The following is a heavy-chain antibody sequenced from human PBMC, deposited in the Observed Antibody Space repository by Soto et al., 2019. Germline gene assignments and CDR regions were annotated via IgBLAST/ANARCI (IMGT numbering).Heavy chain of an antibody. J-gene: IGHJ4*02. CDR1: GFTFSDYY. CDR3: ATGQYYYDSSGYYYS. V-gene: IGHV3-11*05. D-gene: IGHD3-22*01. Sequence: QVQLVESGGGWVKPGGSLRLSCAASGFTFSDYYMSWIRQAPWKGLEWVSYISSSSSYTNYADSVKGRFTISRDNPKNSLYLRMTSLRAGATALYDCATGQYYYDSSGYYYSWGQGTRVTVSS. CDR2: ISSSSSYT.